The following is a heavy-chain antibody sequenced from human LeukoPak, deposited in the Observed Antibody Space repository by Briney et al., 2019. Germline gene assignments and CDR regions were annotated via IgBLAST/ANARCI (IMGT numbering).Heavy chain of an antibody. J-gene: IGHJ5*02. V-gene: IGHV4-59*01. Sequence: PSETLSLTCTVSGGSISSYYWNWVRQPPGKGLEWIGYINYSGSTNYNPSLKSRVTISVDTSKNQYSLKLRSVTAADTAVYYCVRVHMIVGPWGQGTLVTVSS. CDR2: INYSGST. D-gene: IGHD3-22*01. CDR3: VRVHMIVGP. CDR1: GGSISSYY.